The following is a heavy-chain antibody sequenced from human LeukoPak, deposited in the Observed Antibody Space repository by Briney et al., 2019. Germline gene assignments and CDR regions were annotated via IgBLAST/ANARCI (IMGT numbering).Heavy chain of an antibody. CDR2: IYYSGST. Sequence: SETLSLTCTVSGGSISSSSSYWGWIRQPPGKGLEWIGSIYYSGSTYYNPSLKSRVTISVDTSKNQFSLKLSSVTAADTAVYYCASDVRSAFDIWGQGTMVTVSS. V-gene: IGHV4-39*07. CDR1: GGSISSSSSY. CDR3: ASDVRSAFDI. D-gene: IGHD3-16*02. J-gene: IGHJ3*02.